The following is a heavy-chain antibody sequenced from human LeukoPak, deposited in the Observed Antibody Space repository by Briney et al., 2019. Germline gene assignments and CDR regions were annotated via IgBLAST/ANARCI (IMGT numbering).Heavy chain of an antibody. CDR3: ATRGFWALGREAAFHQYGMDV. Sequence: SETLSLTCAVYGGSFSGYYWSWIRQPPGKGLEWIGEINHSGSSNYNPSLKSRVTISVDTSKNQFSLKLSSVTAADTAVYYCATRGFWALGREAAFHQYGMDVWGQGTTVTVSS. CDR1: GGSFSGYY. CDR2: INHSGSS. D-gene: IGHD3-16*01. J-gene: IGHJ6*02. V-gene: IGHV4-34*01.